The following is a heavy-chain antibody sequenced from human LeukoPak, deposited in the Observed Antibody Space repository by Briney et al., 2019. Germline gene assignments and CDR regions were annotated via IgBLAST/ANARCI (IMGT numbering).Heavy chain of an antibody. J-gene: IGHJ6*04. CDR3: ARILVATGGMDV. CDR1: GFTFSSYE. D-gene: IGHD5-12*01. Sequence: PGGSLRLPCAASGFTFSSYEMNWVRQAPGKGLQWVSYISSSGSTIYYADSVKGRFTISRDNAKNSLYLQMNSLRAEDTAVYYCARILVATGGMDVWGKGTTVTVSS. V-gene: IGHV3-48*03. CDR2: ISSSGSTI.